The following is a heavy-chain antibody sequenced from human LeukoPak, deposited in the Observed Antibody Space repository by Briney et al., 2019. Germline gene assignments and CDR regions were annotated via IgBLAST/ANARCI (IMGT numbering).Heavy chain of an antibody. J-gene: IGHJ5*02. Sequence: SETLSLTCAVYGGSFSGYYWSWIRQPPGKGLEWIGEINHSGSTNYNPSLKSRVTISVDTSKNQFSLELSSVTAADTAVYYCARGAPMVRGATQPNWFDPWGQGTLVTVSS. CDR1: GGSFSGYY. CDR3: ARGAPMVRGATQPNWFDP. D-gene: IGHD3-10*01. CDR2: INHSGST. V-gene: IGHV4-34*01.